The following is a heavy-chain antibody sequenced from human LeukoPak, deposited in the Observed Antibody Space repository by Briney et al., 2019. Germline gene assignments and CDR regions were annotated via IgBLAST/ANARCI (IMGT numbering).Heavy chain of an antibody. CDR2: INPNSGGT. CDR3: ARLRYGSGVTPEAGAFDI. V-gene: IGHV1-2*02. D-gene: IGHD3-10*01. CDR1: GYTFTGYY. J-gene: IGHJ3*02. Sequence: ASVKVSCKASGYTFTGYYMHWVRQAPGQGLEWMGWINPNSGGTNYAQKFQGRVTMTRDTSISTAYMELSRLRSDDTAVYYCARLRYGSGVTPEAGAFDIWGQGTMVTVSS.